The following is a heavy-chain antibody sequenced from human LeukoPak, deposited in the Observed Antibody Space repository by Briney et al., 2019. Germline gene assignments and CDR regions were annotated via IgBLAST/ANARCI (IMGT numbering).Heavy chain of an antibody. Sequence: GASVKVSCKVSGYTLTELSMHWVRQAPGKGLEWMGGFDPEDGETIYAQKLQGRVTMTTDTSTSTAYMELRSLRSDDTAVYYCARILGYCSGGSCYRGGSFDYWGQGTLVTVSS. J-gene: IGHJ4*02. D-gene: IGHD2-15*01. CDR1: GYTLTELS. CDR3: ARILGYCSGGSCYRGGSFDY. CDR2: FDPEDGET. V-gene: IGHV1-24*01.